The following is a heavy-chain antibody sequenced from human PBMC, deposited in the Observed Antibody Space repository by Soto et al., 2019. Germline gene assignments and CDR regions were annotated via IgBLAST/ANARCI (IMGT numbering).Heavy chain of an antibody. Sequence: QITLKESGPTLVKPTQTLTLTCTFSGFSLSTGGVGVGWVRQPPGKALEWLALIYWDDDKRYSPSLKSRLTITKDTSKNQVDFTMTNMDPVDTATYYCVHSRCGGDCLQSYSSHYYHGMDVWGQGTTVTVSS. CDR1: GFSLSTGGVG. CDR2: IYWDDDK. J-gene: IGHJ6*02. CDR3: VHSRCGGDCLQSYSSHYYHGMDV. D-gene: IGHD2-21*02. V-gene: IGHV2-5*02.